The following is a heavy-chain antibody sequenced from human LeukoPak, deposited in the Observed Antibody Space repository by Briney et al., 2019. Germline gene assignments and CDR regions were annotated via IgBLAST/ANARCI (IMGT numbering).Heavy chain of an antibody. J-gene: IGHJ6*02. Sequence: ASVKVSCKASGYTFTSYYMHWVRQAPGQGLEWMGIINPSGGSTSYAQKFQGRVTMTRDTSTSTVYMELSSLRSEDTAVYYCARDSCSSTSCYYYYGMDVWGQGTTVTVSS. V-gene: IGHV1-46*01. CDR3: ARDSCSSTSCYYYYGMDV. CDR1: GYTFTSYY. CDR2: INPSGGST. D-gene: IGHD2-2*01.